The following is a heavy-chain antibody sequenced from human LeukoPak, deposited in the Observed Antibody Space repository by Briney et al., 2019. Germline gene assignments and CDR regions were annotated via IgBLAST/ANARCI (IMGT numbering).Heavy chain of an antibody. Sequence: ASVKVSCKASGYTFTSYDINWVRQATGQGLEWMGWMNPNSGNTGYAQKFQGRVTMTRNTSISTAYMELSSLRSEDTAVYYCARGRSGWFWSEKDYFNYWGQGTLVTVSS. V-gene: IGHV1-8*01. D-gene: IGHD6-19*01. CDR1: GYTFTSYD. CDR2: MNPNSGNT. CDR3: ARGRSGWFWSEKDYFNY. J-gene: IGHJ4*02.